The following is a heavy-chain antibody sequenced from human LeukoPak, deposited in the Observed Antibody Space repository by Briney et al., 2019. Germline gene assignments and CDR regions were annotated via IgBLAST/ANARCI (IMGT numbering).Heavy chain of an antibody. CDR2: ISGSAKTR. Sequence: GGSLRLSCSASGFPFSSYEMNWVRQAPGKGLEWVSGISGSAKTRYYADSMKGRLTISRDNVKNSLDLQMNNLRADDTAVYYCVRGEVLRFVSWGQRTLVTVS. CDR1: GFPFSSYE. CDR3: VRGEVLRFVS. V-gene: IGHV3-48*03. J-gene: IGHJ5*02. D-gene: IGHD3-3*01.